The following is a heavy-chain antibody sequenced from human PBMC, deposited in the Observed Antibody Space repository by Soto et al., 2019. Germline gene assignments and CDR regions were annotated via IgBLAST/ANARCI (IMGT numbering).Heavy chain of an antibody. Sequence: PGGSLRLSCAASGFTFSSYAMSWVRQAPGKGLEWVSAISGSGGSTYYADSVKGRFTISRDNSKNTLYLQMNSLRAEDTAVYYCARRSTAMVIFYDYWGQGTLVTSPQ. J-gene: IGHJ4*02. V-gene: IGHV3-23*01. D-gene: IGHD5-18*01. CDR2: ISGSGGST. CDR3: ARRSTAMVIFYDY. CDR1: GFTFSSYA.